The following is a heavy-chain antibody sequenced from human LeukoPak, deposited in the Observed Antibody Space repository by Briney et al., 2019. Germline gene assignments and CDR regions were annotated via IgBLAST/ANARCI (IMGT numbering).Heavy chain of an antibody. Sequence: PSETLSPTCTVSGGSISSYYWSWIRQPPGKGLEWIGYIYYSGSTNYNPSLKSRVTISVDTSKNQFSLKLSSVTAADTAVYYCARVPRYFGNYFDYWGQGTLVTVSS. CDR2: IYYSGST. J-gene: IGHJ4*02. V-gene: IGHV4-59*01. CDR3: ARVPRYFGNYFDY. CDR1: GGSISSYY. D-gene: IGHD2/OR15-2a*01.